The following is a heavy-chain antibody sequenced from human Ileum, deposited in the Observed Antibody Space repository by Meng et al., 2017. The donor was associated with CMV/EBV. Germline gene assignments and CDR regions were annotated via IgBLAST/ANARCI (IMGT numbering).Heavy chain of an antibody. V-gene: IGHV4-39*07. J-gene: IGHJ5*02. Sequence: QVRPQEAGPGRVPPSETLSLTCTVTGGSISSGTYYWAWIRQSPGKGLEWIGSIYYSGSTYDNPSLKSRVTMSVDTFKNQFSLKLTSVTAADTAVYYCAGDWGPYSSRGYFDPWGQGTLVTVSS. CDR2: IYYSGST. CDR1: GGSISSGTYY. CDR3: AGDWGPYSSRGYFDP. D-gene: IGHD6-13*01.